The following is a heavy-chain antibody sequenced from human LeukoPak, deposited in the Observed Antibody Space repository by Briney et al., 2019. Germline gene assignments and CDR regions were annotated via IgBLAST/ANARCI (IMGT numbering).Heavy chain of an antibody. CDR3: ARVGVAAAGAQDYFDY. D-gene: IGHD6-13*01. CDR2: IYHSGST. J-gene: IGHJ4*02. V-gene: IGHV4-38-2*02. CDR1: GYSISSGYY. Sequence: SETLSLTCTVSGYSISSGYYWGWIRQPPGKGLEWIGSIYHSGSTYYNPSLKSRVTISVDTSKNQFSLELSSVTAADTAVYYCARVGVAAAGAQDYFDYWGQGTLVTVSS.